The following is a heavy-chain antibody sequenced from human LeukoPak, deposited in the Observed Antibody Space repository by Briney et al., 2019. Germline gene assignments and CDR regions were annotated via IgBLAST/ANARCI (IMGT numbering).Heavy chain of an antibody. V-gene: IGHV3-30*03. CDR2: ISYDGSNK. CDR1: GFTFSSYG. J-gene: IGHJ4*02. CDR3: ARGVRIAVAGYIDY. D-gene: IGHD6-19*01. Sequence: GGSLRLSCAASGFTFSSYGMHWVRQAPGKGLEWVAVISYDGSNKYYADSVKGRFTISRDNSKNTLYLQMNSLRAEGTTVYYCARGVRIAVAGYIDYWGQGTLVTVSS.